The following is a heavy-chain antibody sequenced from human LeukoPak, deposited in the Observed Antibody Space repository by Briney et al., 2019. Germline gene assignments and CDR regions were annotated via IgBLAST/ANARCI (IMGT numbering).Heavy chain of an antibody. CDR3: ARDGVNSDWPPHY. V-gene: IGHV4-4*07. D-gene: IGHD6-19*01. J-gene: IGHJ4*02. CDR2: IYTSGNT. CDR1: GGSISSYY. Sequence: SETLSLTCTVSGGSISSYYWSWIRQPAGKGLEWIGRIYTSGNTNYNPSFKSRVTMSVDTSKDQFSPKLSSVTAADTAVYYCARDGVNSDWPPHYWGQGTLVTVSS.